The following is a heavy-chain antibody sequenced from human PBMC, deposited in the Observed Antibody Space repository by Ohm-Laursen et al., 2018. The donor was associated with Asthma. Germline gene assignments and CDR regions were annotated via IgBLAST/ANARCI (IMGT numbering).Heavy chain of an antibody. CDR1: GGTFSSYA. CDR3: AGIYSSSFTDYYGMDV. V-gene: IGHV1-69*13. Sequence: SVKVSCNASGGTFSSYAISWVRQAPGQGLEWMGGIIPIFGTANYAQKFQGRVTITADESTSTAYMELSSLRSEDTAVYYCAGIYSSSFTDYYGMDVWGQGTTVTVSS. D-gene: IGHD6-6*01. J-gene: IGHJ6*02. CDR2: IIPIFGTA.